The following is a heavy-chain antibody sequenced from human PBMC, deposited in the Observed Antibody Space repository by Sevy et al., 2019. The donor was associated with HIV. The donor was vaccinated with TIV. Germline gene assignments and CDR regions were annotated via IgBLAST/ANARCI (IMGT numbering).Heavy chain of an antibody. CDR1: GFTFSSYA. Sequence: GGSLRLSCAASGFTFSSYAMHWVRQAPGKGLEWVAVISYDGSNKYYADSVKGRFTISRDNSKNTLYLQMNSLRAEDTAVHYCARWDGYNYDYYYYGMDVWGQGTTVTVSS. CDR2: ISYDGSNK. V-gene: IGHV3-30*04. CDR3: ARWDGYNYDYYYYGMDV. J-gene: IGHJ6*02. D-gene: IGHD5-12*01.